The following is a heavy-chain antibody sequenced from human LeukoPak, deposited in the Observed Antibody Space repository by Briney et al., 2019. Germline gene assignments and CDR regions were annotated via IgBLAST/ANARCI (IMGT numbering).Heavy chain of an antibody. V-gene: IGHV3-53*05. D-gene: IGHD2-21*02. CDR3: ARGVVVTALDY. CDR1: GFTVSSNY. Sequence: GGSLRLSCAASGFTVSSNYMSWVRQAPGKGLEWVSVIYSGGSTYYADSVKGRFTISRDNSKNTLYLQMGSLRAEDMAVYYCARGVVVTALDYWGQGTVVTVSS. CDR2: IYSGGST. J-gene: IGHJ4*02.